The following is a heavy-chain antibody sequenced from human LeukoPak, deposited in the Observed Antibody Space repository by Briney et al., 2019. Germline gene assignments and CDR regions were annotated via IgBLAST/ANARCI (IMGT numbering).Heavy chain of an antibody. D-gene: IGHD5-18*01. J-gene: IGHJ4*02. V-gene: IGHV1-18*04. CDR3: ARGGRGYGYGRLDY. CDR2: ISAYNGNT. CDR1: GYTFTSYG. Sequence: ASVNVSCTASGYTFTSYGISWVRQAPGQGLEWMGWISAYNGNTNYAQKLQGRVTMTTDTFTSTAYMELRSLRSDGTAMYFCARGGRGYGYGRLDYWGQGTLVTVSS.